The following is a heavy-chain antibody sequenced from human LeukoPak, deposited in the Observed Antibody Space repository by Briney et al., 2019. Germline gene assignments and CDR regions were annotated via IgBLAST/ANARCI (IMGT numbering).Heavy chain of an antibody. CDR3: ARRSKALDILTGYYTDAFDI. Sequence: ASVKVSCKASGYTFTSYDINWVRQATGQGLEWMGWMNPNSGNTGYAQKFQGRVTMTRNTSISTAYMELSSLRSEDTAVYHCARRSKALDILTGYYTDAFDIWGQGTMVTVSS. CDR1: GYTFTSYD. J-gene: IGHJ3*02. V-gene: IGHV1-8*01. D-gene: IGHD3-9*01. CDR2: MNPNSGNT.